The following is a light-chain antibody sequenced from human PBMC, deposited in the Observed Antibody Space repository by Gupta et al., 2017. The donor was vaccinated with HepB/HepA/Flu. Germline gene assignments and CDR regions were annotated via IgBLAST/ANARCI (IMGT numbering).Light chain of an antibody. Sequence: EVVITQFPATLSVSPSERATLSCRARQGINSNLAWYQQKPGQAPSLLIYGASTRATGVPDRFSGSGSGTEFTLIISSLQSEDSAVYYCQQYNSWPYTFGQGTKLEIK. CDR3: QQYNSWPYT. CDR1: QGINSN. J-gene: IGKJ2*01. V-gene: IGKV3-15*01. CDR2: GAS.